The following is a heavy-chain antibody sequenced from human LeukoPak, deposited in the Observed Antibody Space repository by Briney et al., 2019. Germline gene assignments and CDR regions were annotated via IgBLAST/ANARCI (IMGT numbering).Heavy chain of an antibody. J-gene: IGHJ6*02. CDR1: GYTFTGYY. D-gene: IGHD3-16*01. CDR3: ATPGGGWGQYYYGMDV. Sequence: ASVKVSCKASGYTFTGYYMHWVRQAPGQGLEWMGWINPNSGGTNYAQKFQGRVTMTRDTSISTAYMELSRLRSDDTAVYYCATPGGGWGQYYYGMDVWGQGTTVTVSS. V-gene: IGHV1-2*02. CDR2: INPNSGGT.